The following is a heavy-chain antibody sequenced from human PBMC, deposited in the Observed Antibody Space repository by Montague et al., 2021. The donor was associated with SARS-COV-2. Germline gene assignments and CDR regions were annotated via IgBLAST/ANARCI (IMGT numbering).Heavy chain of an antibody. J-gene: IGHJ4*02. CDR2: IYFSGGA. V-gene: IGHV4-59*08. CDR1: GGSLSPYY. Sequence: SETLSLTCTVSGGSLSPYYWFWIRQPPGKGLEWIGHIYFSGGANYNPSFKSRVAISVDTSKNEISLKLSSVTAADTAVYYCARHLKVSYYIAAAGAHDYWGQGTLVTVSS. D-gene: IGHD6-13*01. CDR3: ARHLKVSYYIAAAGAHDY.